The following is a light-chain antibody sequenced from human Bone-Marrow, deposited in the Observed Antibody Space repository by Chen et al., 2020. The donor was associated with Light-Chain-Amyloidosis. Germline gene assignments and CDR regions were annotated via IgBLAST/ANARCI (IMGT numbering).Light chain of an antibody. CDR1: DLPTKY. J-gene: IGLJ2*01. CDR3: QAADSSSTYEVI. V-gene: IGLV3-25*03. Sequence: SYELTQPPSVSVSPGQTARITCSGDDLPTKYAYWYQQKPGQAPVLVIQRDTHRPSGISEPFSGSSSRRTATFTISGVQAEDGADYHCQAADSSSTYEVIFVGGTKLTVL. CDR2: RDT.